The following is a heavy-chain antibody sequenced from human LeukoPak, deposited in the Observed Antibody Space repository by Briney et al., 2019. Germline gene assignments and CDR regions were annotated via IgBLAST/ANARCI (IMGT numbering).Heavy chain of an antibody. CDR2: MYTSGST. J-gene: IGHJ6*03. CDR3: ARAVGATSNYYYYYMDV. Sequence: PSETLSLTCTVSGGSINSGAYYWSWIRQPAGKGLEWIGRMYTSGSTNYNPSLKSRVTISRDTSKNQFSLRLSSVTAADTAVYYCARAVGATSNYYYYYMDVWGKGTTVTISS. CDR1: GGSINSGAYY. V-gene: IGHV4-61*02. D-gene: IGHD1-26*01.